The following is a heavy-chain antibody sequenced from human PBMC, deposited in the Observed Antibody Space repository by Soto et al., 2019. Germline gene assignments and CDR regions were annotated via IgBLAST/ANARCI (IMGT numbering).Heavy chain of an antibody. V-gene: IGHV4-30-4*01. CDR3: ARLESREVLNVDY. J-gene: IGHJ4*02. CDR2: IYYSGST. CDR1: GGSISSGDYY. Sequence: KASETLSLTCTVSGGSISSGDYYWSWIRQPPGKGLEWIGYIYYSGSTYYNPSLKGRVTISVDTSKNQFSLKLSSVTAADTAVYYCARLESREVLNVDYWGLGTLVTVSS. D-gene: IGHD1-26*01.